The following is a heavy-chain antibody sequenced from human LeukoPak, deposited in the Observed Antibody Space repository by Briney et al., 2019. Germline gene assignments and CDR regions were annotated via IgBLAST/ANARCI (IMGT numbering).Heavy chain of an antibody. CDR1: GFTFSSYS. Sequence: GGSLRLSCAASGFTFSSYSMNWVRQAPGKGLEWVSSITGSADNTYYADSVKGRFTISRDNSKNTLYLQMNSLRAEDTAVYYCAILAGNPYWGPGTLVTVSS. D-gene: IGHD2-21*01. CDR3: AILAGNPY. V-gene: IGHV3-23*01. J-gene: IGHJ4*02. CDR2: ITGSADNT.